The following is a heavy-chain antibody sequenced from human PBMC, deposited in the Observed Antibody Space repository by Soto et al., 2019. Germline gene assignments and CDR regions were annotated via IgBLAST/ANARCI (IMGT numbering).Heavy chain of an antibody. CDR3: ARGIAVAGTWGRLYYYYGMDV. J-gene: IGHJ6*02. Sequence: QVQLVESGGGVVQPGRSLRLSCAASGFTFSSYGMHWVRQAPGTGLEWVAVIWYDGSNKYYADSVKGRFTISRDNSKNTLYLQMNSLRAEYTAVYYCARGIAVAGTWGRLYYYYGMDVWGQGTTVTVSS. CDR2: IWYDGSNK. D-gene: IGHD6-19*01. CDR1: GFTFSSYG. V-gene: IGHV3-33*01.